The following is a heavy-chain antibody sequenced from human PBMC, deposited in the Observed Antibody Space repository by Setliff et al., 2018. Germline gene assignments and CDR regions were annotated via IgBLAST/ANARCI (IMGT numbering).Heavy chain of an antibody. D-gene: IGHD3-22*01. CDR2: IGARNVKT. CDR1: GYTFTTYG. V-gene: IGHV1-18*04. CDR3: ARINFYVSSGFYYASDY. Sequence: ASVKVSCKASGYTFTTYGISWVRQAPGQGLEWMGWIGARNVKTNYAQKFQDRLTMTTDTSTSTAYMELKDLTSDDAALYYCARINFYVSSGFYYASDYWGQGTLVTVSS. J-gene: IGHJ4*02.